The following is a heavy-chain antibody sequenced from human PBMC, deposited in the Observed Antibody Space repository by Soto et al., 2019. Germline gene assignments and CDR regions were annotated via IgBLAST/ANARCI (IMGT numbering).Heavy chain of an antibody. Sequence: QVQLQESGPGLVKPSETLSLTCTVSGGSISSYYWSWIRQPPGKGLEWIGYIYYSGSTNYNPSLKSRVTIPVDTSKNQSSLKLSSVTAADPAVYYCARHVPYYDILTGYENNWYFDLWGRGTLVTVSS. CDR1: GGSISSYY. D-gene: IGHD3-9*01. V-gene: IGHV4-59*08. CDR3: ARHVPYYDILTGYENNWYFDL. CDR2: IYYSGST. J-gene: IGHJ2*01.